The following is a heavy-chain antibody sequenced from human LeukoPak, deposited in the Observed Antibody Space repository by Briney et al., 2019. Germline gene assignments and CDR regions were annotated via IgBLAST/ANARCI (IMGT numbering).Heavy chain of an antibody. CDR2: IYHSGST. J-gene: IGHJ6*02. CDR1: GGSISSGGYS. Sequence: SETLSLTCAVSGGSISSGGYSWSWIRQPPGKGLEWIGYIYHSGSTYYNPSLKSRVTISVDRSKNQFSLKLSSVTAADTAVCYCARGPCSGGSCYYYYYGMDVWGQGTTVTVSS. V-gene: IGHV4-30-2*01. D-gene: IGHD2-15*01. CDR3: ARGPCSGGSCYYYYYGMDV.